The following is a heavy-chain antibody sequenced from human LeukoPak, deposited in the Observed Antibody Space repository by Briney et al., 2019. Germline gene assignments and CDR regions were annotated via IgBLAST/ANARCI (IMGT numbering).Heavy chain of an antibody. CDR1: GFNFNTYE. D-gene: IGHD3-9*01. Sequence: GGSLRLSCAASGFNFNTYERNWVRQAPVKGLEWGSYICGRGTTKYYAYSVKGRFTISRDSAEHSLYLQMNDLRAEDTAVYYCARASSNPLAGYLPDGFDIWGQGTMVTVSS. CDR2: ICGRGTTK. J-gene: IGHJ3*02. V-gene: IGHV3-48*03. CDR3: ARASSNPLAGYLPDGFDI.